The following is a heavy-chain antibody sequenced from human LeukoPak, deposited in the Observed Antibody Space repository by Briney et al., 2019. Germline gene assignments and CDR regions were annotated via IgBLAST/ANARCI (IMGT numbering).Heavy chain of an antibody. CDR1: GGSISSGRYY. CDR3: AREARRVVVPAAISFDI. V-gene: IGHV4-31*03. D-gene: IGHD2-2*01. Sequence: SQTLSLTCTVSGGSISSGRYYWTWIRQHPGKGLEWIGYIYYSGSTNYNPSLKSRVTISVDTSKNQFSLKLSSVTAADTAVYYCAREARRVVVPAAISFDIWGQGTMVTVSS. CDR2: IYYSGST. J-gene: IGHJ3*02.